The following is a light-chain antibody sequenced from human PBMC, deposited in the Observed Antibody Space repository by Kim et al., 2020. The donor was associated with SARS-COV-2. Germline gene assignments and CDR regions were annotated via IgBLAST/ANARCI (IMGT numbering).Light chain of an antibody. CDR2: NDS. Sequence: LSPGQTASITCSGDRLGDKYASWYQQKPGQSPVLVIYNDSRRPSGIPERFSGSNSGNTATLTISGTQAIDEADYYCQAWDNNNGVFGGGTKVTVL. J-gene: IGLJ3*02. CDR3: QAWDNNNGV. V-gene: IGLV3-1*01. CDR1: RLGDKY.